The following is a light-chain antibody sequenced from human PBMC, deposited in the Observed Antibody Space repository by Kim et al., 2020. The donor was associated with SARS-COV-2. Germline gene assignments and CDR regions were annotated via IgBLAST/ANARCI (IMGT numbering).Light chain of an antibody. CDR3: QQRDDWPLT. V-gene: IGKV3-11*01. CDR2: DTS. J-gene: IGKJ4*01. Sequence: EIVLTQSPTTLSLSPGEGATLSCRASQSVSGSLAWYQQKPGQAPRLLIYDTSNRGTGIPARFSGSGSGTDFTLTISSLEPEDFAIYYCQQRDDWPLTFGGGTKVDIK. CDR1: QSVSGS.